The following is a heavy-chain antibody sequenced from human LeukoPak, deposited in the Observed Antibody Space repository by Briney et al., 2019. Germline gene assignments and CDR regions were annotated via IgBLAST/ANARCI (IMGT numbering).Heavy chain of an antibody. CDR1: GYTFTGYY. Sequence: GASVKVSXKASGYTFTGYYMHWVRQAPGQGLEWMGRINPNSGGTNYAQKFQGRVTMTRDTSISTAYMELSRLRSDDTAVYYCASPLTYYYDSSGYSSDYWGQRTLVTVSS. V-gene: IGHV1-2*06. J-gene: IGHJ4*02. CDR3: ASPLTYYYDSSGYSSDY. CDR2: INPNSGGT. D-gene: IGHD3-22*01.